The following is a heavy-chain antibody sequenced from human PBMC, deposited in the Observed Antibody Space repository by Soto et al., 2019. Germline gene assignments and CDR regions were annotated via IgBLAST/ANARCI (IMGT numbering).Heavy chain of an antibody. CDR3: AEGAYYDFWSGYSKTYYFDY. CDR1: GGTFSSYA. J-gene: IGHJ4*02. D-gene: IGHD3-3*01. Sequence: ASVKVSCKASGGTFSSYAISWVRQAPGQGLEWMGGIIPIFGTANYAQKFQGRVTITADESTSTAYMELSSLRSEDTAVYYCAEGAYYDFWSGYSKTYYFDYWGQGTLVTVSS. CDR2: IIPIFGTA. V-gene: IGHV1-69*13.